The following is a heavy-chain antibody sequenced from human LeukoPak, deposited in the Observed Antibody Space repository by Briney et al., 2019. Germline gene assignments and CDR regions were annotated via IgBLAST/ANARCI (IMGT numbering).Heavy chain of an antibody. CDR2: ISGSGGST. D-gene: IGHD3-22*01. CDR3: AKAPRDSSGYFLYCLDH. V-gene: IGHV3-23*01. CDR1: GFSFSSYA. J-gene: IGHJ4*02. Sequence: PEGSLRLSCAASGFSFSSYAMSWVRQAPGKGREWVSGISGSGGSTYYADSVKGRFTISRDNSKNTLYLQMNSLRAEDTAVYYCAKAPRDSSGYFLYCLDHWGQGTLVTVSS.